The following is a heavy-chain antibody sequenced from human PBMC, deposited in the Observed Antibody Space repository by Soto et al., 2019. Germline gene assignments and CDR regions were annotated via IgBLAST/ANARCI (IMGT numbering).Heavy chain of an antibody. J-gene: IGHJ5*02. CDR1: GGSIRSSGYY. D-gene: IGHD6-13*01. CDR2: IYYSGNT. V-gene: IGHV4-39*02. Sequence: LSLTCTVSGGSIRSSGYYWGWIRHPPGKGLEWIGSIYYSGNTYYNPSLKSRVTISVDTSKNHFSLKLSSVTAADTAVYYCARGRYSSSWYAFNWFDPWGQGTLVTVSS. CDR3: ARGRYSSSWYAFNWFDP.